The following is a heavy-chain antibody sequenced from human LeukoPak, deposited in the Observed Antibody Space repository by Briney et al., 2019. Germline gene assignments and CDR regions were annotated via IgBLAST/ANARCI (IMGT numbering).Heavy chain of an antibody. CDR1: GGSISSSSYY. V-gene: IGHV4-39*01. J-gene: IGHJ4*02. CDR3: ARQSWSTYLDPFDY. CDR2: IYYSGST. D-gene: IGHD3-3*01. Sequence: SETLSLTCTVSGGSISSSSYYWGWIRQPPGKGLEWIGSIYYSGSTYYNPFLKSRVTISVDTSKNQFSLKLSSVTAADTAVYYCARQSWSTYLDPFDYWGQGTLVTVSS.